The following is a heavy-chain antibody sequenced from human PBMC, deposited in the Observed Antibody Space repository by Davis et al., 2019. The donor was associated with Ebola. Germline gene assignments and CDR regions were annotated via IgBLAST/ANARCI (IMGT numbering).Heavy chain of an antibody. D-gene: IGHD3-10*01. J-gene: IGHJ6*04. Sequence: GGSLRLSCAASGFTFSSYSMNWVRQAPGKGLEWVSSISSSSSYIYYADSVKGRFTISRDNAKNSLYLQMNSLRAEDTAVYYCARDHKSQWFGELLRNYGMDVWGKGATVTVSS. V-gene: IGHV3-21*01. CDR1: GFTFSSYS. CDR3: ARDHKSQWFGELLRNYGMDV. CDR2: ISSSSSYI.